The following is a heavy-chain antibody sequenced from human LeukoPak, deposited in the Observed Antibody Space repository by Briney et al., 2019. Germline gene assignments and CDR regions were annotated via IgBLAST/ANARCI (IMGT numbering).Heavy chain of an antibody. J-gene: IGHJ4*02. Sequence: GGSLRLSCVASGFTFSSYSINWVRQAPGKGLEWVANIKQDGSEKYYVDSVKGRFTISRDNAKNSLYLQMNSLRAEDTAVYYCARGEYDFWSGYYRYWGQGTLVTVSS. CDR3: ARGEYDFWSGYYRY. CDR2: IKQDGSEK. CDR1: GFTFSSYS. V-gene: IGHV3-7*03. D-gene: IGHD3-3*01.